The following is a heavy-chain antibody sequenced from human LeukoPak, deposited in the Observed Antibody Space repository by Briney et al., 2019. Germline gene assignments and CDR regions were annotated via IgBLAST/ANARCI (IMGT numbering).Heavy chain of an antibody. CDR2: IYPADSDI. CDR3: ARQEYCSGGSCYTWFDP. J-gene: IGHJ5*02. CDR1: GYSINNYW. Sequence: GESLRISCKGSGYSINNYWIGWVRQMPGKGLEWMGIIYPADSDIRYSPSFQGQVTISADKSISTAYLQWSSLKASDTAMYYCARQEYCSGGSCYTWFDPWGQGTLVTVSS. D-gene: IGHD2-15*01. V-gene: IGHV5-51*01.